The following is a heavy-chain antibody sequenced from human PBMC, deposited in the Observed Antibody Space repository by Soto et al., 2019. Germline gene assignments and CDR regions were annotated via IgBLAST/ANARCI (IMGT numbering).Heavy chain of an antibody. CDR3: ARQLVGRQGIRRDYVYFDY. CDR1: GYSFTSYW. V-gene: IGHV5-51*01. D-gene: IGHD1-20*01. Sequence: GESLKISCKGSGYSFTSYWIGWVRQMPGKGLEWMGIIYPGDSDTRYSPSFQGQVTISADKSISTAYLQWSSLKASDTAMYYCARQLVGRQGIRRDYVYFDYWGQGTLVTVSS. CDR2: IYPGDSDT. J-gene: IGHJ4*02.